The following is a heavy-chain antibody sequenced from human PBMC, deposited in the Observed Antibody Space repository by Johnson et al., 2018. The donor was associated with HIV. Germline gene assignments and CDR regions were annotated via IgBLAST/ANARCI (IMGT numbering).Heavy chain of an antibody. D-gene: IGHD6-13*01. J-gene: IGHJ3*02. V-gene: IGHV3-33*08. CDR3: ARVAAAAGRMTDAFDI. CDR1: GFSFSSYG. CDR2: IWYDGSNQ. Sequence: QVQLVESGGGVVQPGRSLRLSCAASGFSFSSYGMHWVRQAPGKGLEWVAVIWYDGSNQYYADSVKGRFTISRDNSKNTLYLQMNSLRAEDTAVYYCARVAAAAGRMTDAFDIWGQGTMVSVSS.